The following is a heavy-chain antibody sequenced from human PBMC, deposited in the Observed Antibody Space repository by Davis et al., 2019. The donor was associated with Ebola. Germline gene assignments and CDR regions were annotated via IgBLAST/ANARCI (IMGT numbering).Heavy chain of an antibody. CDR2: IYYSGST. D-gene: IGHD3-10*01. CDR1: GGSISSSSYY. V-gene: IGHV4-39*01. J-gene: IGHJ6*02. CDR3: ARLSMVRGSMDV. Sequence: SETLSLTCTVSGGSISSSSYYWGWIRQPPGKGLERIGSIYYSGSTYYNPSLKSRVTISVDTSKNQFSLKLSSVTAADTAVYYCARLSMVRGSMDVWGQGTTVTVSS.